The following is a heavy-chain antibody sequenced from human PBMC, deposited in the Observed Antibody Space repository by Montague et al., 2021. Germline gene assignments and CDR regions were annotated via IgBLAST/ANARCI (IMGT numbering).Heavy chain of an antibody. J-gene: IGHJ6*03. Sequence: SETLSLTCAVYGGSFSGYYWSWIRQPPGKGLEWIGEINHSRSTNHNPSLKSRVTISVDTSKNQFSLKLSSVTAADTAVYYCARRGGTMVRGVKGYMDVWGKGTTVTVSS. CDR2: INHSRST. V-gene: IGHV4-34*01. D-gene: IGHD3-10*01. CDR3: ARRGGTMVRGVKGYMDV. CDR1: GGSFSGYY.